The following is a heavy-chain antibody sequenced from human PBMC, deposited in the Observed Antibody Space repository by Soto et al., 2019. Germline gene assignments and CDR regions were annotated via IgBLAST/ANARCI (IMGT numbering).Heavy chain of an antibody. CDR3: AKELYRYNWNDGYYGMDV. Sequence: ESGGGVVQPGRSLRLSCAASGFTFSSYGMHWVRQAPGKGLEWVAVISYDGSNKYYADSVKGRFTISRDNSKNTLYLQMNSLRAEDTAVYYCAKELYRYNWNDGYYGMDVWGQGTTVTVSS. J-gene: IGHJ6*02. CDR1: GFTFSSYG. D-gene: IGHD1-1*01. CDR2: ISYDGSNK. V-gene: IGHV3-30*18.